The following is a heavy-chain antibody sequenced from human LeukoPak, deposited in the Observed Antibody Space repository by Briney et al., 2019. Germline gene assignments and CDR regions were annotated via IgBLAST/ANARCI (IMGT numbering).Heavy chain of an antibody. CDR1: GFTFNNYW. CDR2: IKEDTSQK. Sequence: GGSLRLSCATSGFTFNNYWMSWVRQGPGKGLEWVAHIKEDTSQKYYVGSVEGRFTISRDNARNSLYLQMNSLRGEDTAVYFCARQVSREGHFDYWGQGALVTVSS. J-gene: IGHJ4*02. D-gene: IGHD1-26*01. V-gene: IGHV3-7*01. CDR3: ARQVSREGHFDY.